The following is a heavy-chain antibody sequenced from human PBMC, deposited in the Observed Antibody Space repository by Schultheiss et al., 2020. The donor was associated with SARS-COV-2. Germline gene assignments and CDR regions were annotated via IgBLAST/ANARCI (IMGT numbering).Heavy chain of an antibody. CDR1: GFIFSNYA. CDR2: ISGSGGAT. V-gene: IGHV3-23*01. J-gene: IGHJ4*02. D-gene: IGHD5-18*01. CDR3: ARDCASAYTYANAEVGFDY. Sequence: GESLKISCAASGFIFSNYAMRWVRQAPGKGLEWVSDISGSGGATYYADSVKGRFTISRDNSKNTLFLQMNTLRAEDTAVYSCARDCASAYTYANAEVGFDYWGQGTLVTVSS.